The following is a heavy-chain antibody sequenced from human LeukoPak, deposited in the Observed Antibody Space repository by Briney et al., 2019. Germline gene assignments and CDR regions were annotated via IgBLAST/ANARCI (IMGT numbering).Heavy chain of an antibody. V-gene: IGHV4-61*02. Sequence: SQTLSLTCTVSGGSISAGTYYWSWIRQPAGKGLEWIGRIYTSGSTNYNPSLKSRVTISVGTSKNQFSLKLSSVTAADTAVYYCASDFSYWGQGILVTVSS. CDR2: IYTSGST. J-gene: IGHJ4*02. CDR1: GGSISAGTYY. CDR3: ASDFSY.